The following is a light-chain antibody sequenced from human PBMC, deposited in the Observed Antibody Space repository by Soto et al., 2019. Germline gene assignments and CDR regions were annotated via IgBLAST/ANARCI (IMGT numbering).Light chain of an antibody. V-gene: IGKV3-11*01. CDR2: DAS. J-gene: IGKJ4*01. Sequence: EIVLTQSPATLSLSPGERATLSCRASQSVSSYLAWYQQKPGQAPRLLIYDASNRATGIPARFSGSGSGTDFTLTISSLGPEDFAVYYCQQRSNWPGTFGGGTKVEIK. CDR3: QQRSNWPGT. CDR1: QSVSSY.